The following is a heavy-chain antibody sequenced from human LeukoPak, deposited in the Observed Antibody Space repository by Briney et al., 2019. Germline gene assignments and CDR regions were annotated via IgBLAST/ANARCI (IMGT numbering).Heavy chain of an antibody. CDR2: IPYNGGT. CDR1: GCTFSSYY. D-gene: IGHD5-24*01. Sequence: SETLSLTCTASGCTFSSYYWSWIRQPPGKGLEWMGYIPYNGGTNYNPSLKSRVTISVDTSKNQFSLKLSSVTAADTAVYYCARVPPLSRPYTGNNYYFDYWGQGTLVTVSS. CDR3: ARVPPLSRPYTGNNYYFDY. J-gene: IGHJ4*02. V-gene: IGHV4-59*01.